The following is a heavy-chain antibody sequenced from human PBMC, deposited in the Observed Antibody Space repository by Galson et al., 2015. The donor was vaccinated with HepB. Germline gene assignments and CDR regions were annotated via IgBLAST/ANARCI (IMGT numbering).Heavy chain of an antibody. J-gene: IGHJ2*01. Sequence: SETLSLTCTVSGGSINSSNYYWVWIRQSPGKGLEWIGSMHYSGSTYQNPSLKSRVTISIDTSENQFSLKLSSVTAADTAVYYCARDSAYSMIVVVPYWYFDLWGRGTLVTVSS. CDR3: ARDSAYSMIVVVPYWYFDL. V-gene: IGHV4-39*07. CDR2: MHYSGST. CDR1: GGSINSSNYY. D-gene: IGHD3-22*01.